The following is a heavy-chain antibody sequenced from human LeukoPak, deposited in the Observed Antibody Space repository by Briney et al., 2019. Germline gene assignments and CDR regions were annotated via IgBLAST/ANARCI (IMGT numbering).Heavy chain of an antibody. J-gene: IGHJ4*02. CDR3: EKEDGGGDSSSWYYFDY. Sequence: AGGSLRLSCAASGFTFDDYVMHWVRQAPGKGLEWVSVISWNSGSIVYADSVKGRFTISRDNAKNSLYLQMKSMRAEDKDLSYCEKEDGGGDSSSWYYFDYWGQGTLVTVSS. V-gene: IGHV3-9*01. D-gene: IGHD6-13*01. CDR2: ISWNSGSI. CDR1: GFTFDDYV.